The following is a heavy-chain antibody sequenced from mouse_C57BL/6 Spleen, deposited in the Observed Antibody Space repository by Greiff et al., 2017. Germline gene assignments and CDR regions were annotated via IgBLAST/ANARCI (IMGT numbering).Heavy chain of an antibody. CDR2: INPNNGGT. D-gene: IGHD1-1*01. V-gene: IGHV1-26*01. J-gene: IGHJ2*01. Sequence: EVQLQQSGPELVKPGASVKISCKSSGYTFTDYYMHWVKQSHGKGLEWIGEINPNNGGTSYNQKFKGKATLTVDKSTSTAYMELRSLTSEDSAVYYCARSTTVVRFDYWGQGTTLTVSS. CDR3: ARSTTVVRFDY. CDR1: GYTFTDYY.